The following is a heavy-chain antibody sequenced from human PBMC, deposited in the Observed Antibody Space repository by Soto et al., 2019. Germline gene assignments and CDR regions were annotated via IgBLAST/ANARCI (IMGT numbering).Heavy chain of an antibody. D-gene: IGHD3-10*01. V-gene: IGHV5-51*01. CDR1: GYSFTNYW. Sequence: GASLKISCQGSGYSFTNYWIAWVRQMPGKRLEWMGIIYPGDSDTRYSPSFQGQVTISADKSISTAYLQWRSLKASDTAMYYCARPRSGSYRLDYYGMDVWGQGTTVTVSS. CDR3: ARPRSGSYRLDYYGMDV. J-gene: IGHJ6*02. CDR2: IYPGDSDT.